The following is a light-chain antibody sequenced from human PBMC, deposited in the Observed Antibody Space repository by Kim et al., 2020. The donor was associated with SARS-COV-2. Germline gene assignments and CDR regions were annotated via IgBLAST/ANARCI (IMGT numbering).Light chain of an antibody. CDR3: QQYKSYPLT. CDR1: QGIRNY. Sequence: DIQMTQSPSSLSASVGDRVTITCRASQGIRNYLAWIQQKPGKAPKPLIYAASLLESGVSSKFSGSGSGTDFTLTISSLQPEDFATYYCQQYKSYPLTVGGGTKVDIK. CDR2: AAS. J-gene: IGKJ4*01. V-gene: IGKV1-16*02.